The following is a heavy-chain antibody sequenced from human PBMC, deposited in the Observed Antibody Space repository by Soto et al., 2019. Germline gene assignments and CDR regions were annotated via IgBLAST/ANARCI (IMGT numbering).Heavy chain of an antibody. CDR1: GGSISSGGYY. D-gene: IGHD1-26*01. CDR2: IYYSGST. CDR3: ARESRSYSYYYYYGMDV. V-gene: IGHV4-31*03. J-gene: IGHJ6*02. Sequence: NPSETLSLTCTVSGGSISSGGYYWSWIRQHPGKGLEWIGYIYYSGSTYYNPSLKSRVTISVDTSKNQFSLKLSSVTAADTAVYYCARESRSYSYYYYYGMDVWGQGTTVTVS.